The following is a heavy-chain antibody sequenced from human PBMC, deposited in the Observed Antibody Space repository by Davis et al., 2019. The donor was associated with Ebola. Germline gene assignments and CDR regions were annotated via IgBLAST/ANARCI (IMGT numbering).Heavy chain of an antibody. CDR1: GYSISSGYY. D-gene: IGHD1-1*01. V-gene: IGHV4-38-2*01. CDR3: ARMLEVEKYGYYYYYMDV. J-gene: IGHJ6*03. Sequence: PSETLSLTCAVSGYSISSGYYWGWIRQPPEKGLEWIGSIYHSGNTYSNPSLKSRVTISMDTSKNQFSLKLTSVTAADTAVYYCARMLEVEKYGYYYYYMDVWGQGTTVTVSS. CDR2: IYHSGNT.